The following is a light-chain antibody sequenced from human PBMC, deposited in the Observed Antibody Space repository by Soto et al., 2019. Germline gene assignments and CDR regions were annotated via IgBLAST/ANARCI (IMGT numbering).Light chain of an antibody. J-gene: IGLJ1*01. Sequence: QSMLTQPPSVSEAPRQRVTISCSGSSSNIGNNAVNWYQQLPGQAPKIVIYYDNLLTSGVSDRFSGSKSGISASLAISDLQSDDEADYYCASWDDSLNAYVFGPGTKVTVL. CDR1: SSNIGNNA. CDR3: ASWDDSLNAYV. V-gene: IGLV1-36*01. CDR2: YDN.